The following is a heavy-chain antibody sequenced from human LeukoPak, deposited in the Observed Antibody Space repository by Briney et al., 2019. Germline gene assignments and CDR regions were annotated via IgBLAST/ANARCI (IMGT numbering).Heavy chain of an antibody. CDR1: GFTVSSNY. J-gene: IGHJ4*02. CDR2: IYSGGST. CDR3: ARGVGYYDILTGYYKEDYFDY. D-gene: IGHD3-9*01. V-gene: IGHV3-66*01. Sequence: GGSLRLSCAASGFTVSSNYMSWVRQAPGKGLEWVSVIYSGGSTYYADAVKGRFTISSDNSKNKLYLQMNSLRAEDTALYYCARGVGYYDILTGYYKEDYFDYWGQGTLVTVSS.